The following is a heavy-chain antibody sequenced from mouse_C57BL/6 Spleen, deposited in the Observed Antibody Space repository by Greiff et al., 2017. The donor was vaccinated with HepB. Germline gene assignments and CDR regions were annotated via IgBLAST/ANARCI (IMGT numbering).Heavy chain of an antibody. D-gene: IGHD4-1*01. Sequence: QVQLQQSGAELARPGASVKMSCKASGYTFTSYTMHWVKQRPGQGLEWIGYINPSSGYTKYNQKFQDKATLTADKSSSTAYMQLSSLTSEDSAVYYCARSNWGVYWYFDGWGTGTTVTVAS. CDR1: GYTFTSYT. V-gene: IGHV1-4*01. J-gene: IGHJ1*03. CDR2: INPSSGYT. CDR3: ARSNWGVYWYFDG.